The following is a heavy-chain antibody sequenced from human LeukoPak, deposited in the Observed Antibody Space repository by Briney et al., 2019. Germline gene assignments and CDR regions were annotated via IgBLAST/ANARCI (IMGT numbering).Heavy chain of an antibody. V-gene: IGHV3-23*01. D-gene: IGHD6-13*01. Sequence: GGSLRLSCAASGFTFSSYAMSWVRQAPGKGLEWVSAISGSGGSTYYADSVKGRFTISRDNSKNTLYLQMNSLRAEDTAAYYCAKEEGSSSWYAVYHYWGQGTLVTVSS. CDR1: GFTFSSYA. CDR3: AKEEGSSSWYAVYHY. CDR2: ISGSGGST. J-gene: IGHJ4*02.